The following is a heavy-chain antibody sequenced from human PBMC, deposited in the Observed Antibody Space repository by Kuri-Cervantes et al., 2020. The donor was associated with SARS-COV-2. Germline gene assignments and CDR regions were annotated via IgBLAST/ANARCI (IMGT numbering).Heavy chain of an antibody. CDR1: GFTFSSYS. V-gene: IGHV3-48*01. J-gene: IGHJ1*01. Sequence: GGSLRLSCAASGFTFSSYSMNWVRQAPGKGLEWVSYISSSSTIYYADSVKGRFTISRDNAKNSLYLQMNSLRAEDTAVYYCARDGPAGGIAAAGTQPAEYFQHWGQGTLVTVSS. D-gene: IGHD6-13*01. CDR3: ARDGPAGGIAAAGTQPAEYFQH. CDR2: ISSSSTI.